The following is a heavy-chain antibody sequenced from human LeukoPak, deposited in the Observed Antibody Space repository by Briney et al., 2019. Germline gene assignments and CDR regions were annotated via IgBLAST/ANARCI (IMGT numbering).Heavy chain of an antibody. CDR3: ARPTYSGSYYWFDY. CDR1: GFTFSNYW. D-gene: IGHD1-26*01. CDR2: IWYDGSNK. Sequence: AGGSLRLSCAASGFTFSNYWMIWVRQAPGKGLEWVAVIWYDGSNKYYADSVKGRFTISRDNSKNTLYLQMNSLRAEDTAVYYCARPTYSGSYYWFDYWGQGTLVTVSS. J-gene: IGHJ4*02. V-gene: IGHV3-33*08.